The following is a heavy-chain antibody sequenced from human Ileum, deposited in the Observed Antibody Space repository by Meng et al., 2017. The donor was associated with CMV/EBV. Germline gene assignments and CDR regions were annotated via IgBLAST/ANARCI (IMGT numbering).Heavy chain of an antibody. Sequence: SGFSFSSHAMSWVRQAPGKGLEWVSAISGSGGSTYDADSVKGRFTISRDNSKNTLSLQMNSLRAEDTAVYYCARTQYYHFWSGSDYWGQGTLVTVSS. CDR3: ARTQYYHFWSGSDY. V-gene: IGHV3-23*01. CDR1: GFSFSSHA. D-gene: IGHD3-3*01. CDR2: ISGSGGST. J-gene: IGHJ4*02.